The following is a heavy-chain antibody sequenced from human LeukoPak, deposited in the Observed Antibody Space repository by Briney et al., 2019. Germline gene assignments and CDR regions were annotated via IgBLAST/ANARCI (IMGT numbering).Heavy chain of an antibody. D-gene: IGHD6-13*01. J-gene: IGHJ4*02. CDR3: AKDHVSSSWYPTFDY. Sequence: HPGGSLRLSCAASGLTVGFKCMSWVRQAPGKGLEWVSIIYSGGSSYYADSVKGRFTVSRDNSKNTLYLQMNSLRAEDTAVYYCAKDHVSSSWYPTFDYWGQGTLVTVSS. CDR1: GLTVGFKC. CDR2: IYSGGSS. V-gene: IGHV3-66*01.